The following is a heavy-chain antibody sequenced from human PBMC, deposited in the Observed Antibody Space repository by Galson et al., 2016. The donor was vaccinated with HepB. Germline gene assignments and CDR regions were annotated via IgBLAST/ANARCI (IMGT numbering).Heavy chain of an antibody. Sequence: SETLSLTCTVSGDSFGRYYWSWVRQSPGKGLEWIGYISYSGSTDYNPSLKSRVTISQDTSEHRFSLKLSSVSAADTAVYYCASCSGGSHSYYYNAIDVWGQGTTVTVSS. CDR3: ASCSGGSHSYYYNAIDV. CDR1: GDSFGRYY. D-gene: IGHD2-15*01. J-gene: IGHJ6*02. V-gene: IGHV4-59*13. CDR2: ISYSGST.